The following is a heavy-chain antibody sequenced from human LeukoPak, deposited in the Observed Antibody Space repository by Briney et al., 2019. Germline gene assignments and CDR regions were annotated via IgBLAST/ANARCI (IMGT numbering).Heavy chain of an antibody. CDR1: GFTFSSYA. J-gene: IGHJ6*02. CDR3: ATPTHYYYYGMDV. CDR2: IIGSGGST. Sequence: GGSLTLSCAASGFTFSSYAVSWVRQAPGKGLEWVSSIIGSGGSTYYADSVKGRLTISRDNSKNTLYLPMNSLRAEDTAVYYCATPTHYYYYGMDVWGQGTTVTVSS. V-gene: IGHV3-23*01.